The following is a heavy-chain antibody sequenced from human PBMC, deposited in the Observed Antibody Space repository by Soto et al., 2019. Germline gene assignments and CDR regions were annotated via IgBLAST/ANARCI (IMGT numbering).Heavy chain of an antibody. Sequence: EVQLVESGGGLVNTGGSLRLSCVVSGFPFSTSNMNWVRQAQGKGLEWVSLISRSSTYIYYADSVKGRCTISSDDAENSLFLQMNSLRAEDTAVYYCARGVLPISSTSWFDPWGQGTLVTVSS. CDR2: ISRSSTYI. CDR1: GFPFSTSN. D-gene: IGHD3-16*01. J-gene: IGHJ5*02. V-gene: IGHV3-21*01. CDR3: ARGVLPISSTSWFDP.